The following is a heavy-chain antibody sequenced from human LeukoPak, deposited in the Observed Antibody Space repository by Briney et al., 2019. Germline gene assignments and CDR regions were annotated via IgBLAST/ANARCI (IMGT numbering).Heavy chain of an antibody. J-gene: IGHJ4*02. V-gene: IGHV4-38-2*02. CDR3: ARHLIMVQDY. Sequence: PSETLSLTCTASGVSIRNGYYWGWIRQPPGKGLEWIGSIYHSGSTYYNPSLKSRVTISVDTSKNQFSLKLSSVTAADTAVYYCARHLIMVQDYWGQGTLVTVSS. D-gene: IGHD3-10*01. CDR1: GVSIRNGYY. CDR2: IYHSGST.